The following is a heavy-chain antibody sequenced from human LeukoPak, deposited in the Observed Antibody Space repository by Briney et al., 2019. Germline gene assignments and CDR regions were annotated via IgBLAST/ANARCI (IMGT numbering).Heavy chain of an antibody. V-gene: IGHV3-23*01. J-gene: IGHJ4*02. D-gene: IGHD6-19*01. Sequence: GESLRLSCAAFGFTFSSFAMHWVRQAPGKGLGWVSGIDGGGGFTYYADSVKGRFTISRDNSRNTLYLQMNSLRTEDTAVYYCAKSPVAGLRGIFDYWGQGTLLTVSS. CDR1: GFTFSSFA. CDR2: IDGGGGFT. CDR3: AKSPVAGLRGIFDY.